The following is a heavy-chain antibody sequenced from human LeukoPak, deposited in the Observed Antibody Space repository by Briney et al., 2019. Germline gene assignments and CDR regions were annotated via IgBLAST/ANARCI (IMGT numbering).Heavy chain of an antibody. Sequence: ASVKVSCKASGGTFSSYAISWVRQAPGQGLEWMGIINPSGGSTSYAQKFQGRVTMTRDTSTSTVYMELSSLRSEDTAVYYCARGPVSIVGATTRPYADYWGQGTLVTVSS. CDR2: INPSGGST. CDR3: ARGPVSIVGATTRPYADY. V-gene: IGHV1-46*01. D-gene: IGHD1-26*01. J-gene: IGHJ4*02. CDR1: GGTFSSYA.